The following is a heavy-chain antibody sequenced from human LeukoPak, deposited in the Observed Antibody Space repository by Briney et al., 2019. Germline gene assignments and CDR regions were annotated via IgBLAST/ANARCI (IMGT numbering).Heavy chain of an antibody. CDR3: ATAAPASGWYFDY. Sequence: GRSLRLSCAASGFTFSSYGMHWVRQAPGKGLEWVALISYDEINKYYADSVKGRFTISRDISKNTLYLQMNSLRAEDTAVYYFATAAPASGWYFDYWGQGTLVTVSS. D-gene: IGHD6-19*01. V-gene: IGHV3-30*03. CDR2: ISYDEINK. J-gene: IGHJ4*02. CDR1: GFTFSSYG.